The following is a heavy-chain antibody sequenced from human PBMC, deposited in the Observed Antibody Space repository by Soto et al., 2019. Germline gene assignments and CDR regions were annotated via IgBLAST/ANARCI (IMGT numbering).Heavy chain of an antibody. Sequence: QVQLVVSGGGLVKPGGSLRISCAASGFTFSDYYISWIRQAPGKGLEWVSYISSSGSSIYYADSVKGRFTISRDNVKNALHLQMNRLRVEDTAVYYCALAGYDSNYYAVTPLSAVHFWGQGTLVTVSS. D-gene: IGHD4-4*01. CDR1: GFTFSDYY. CDR2: ISSSGSSI. J-gene: IGHJ4*02. CDR3: ALAGYDSNYYAVTPLSAVHF. V-gene: IGHV3-11*01.